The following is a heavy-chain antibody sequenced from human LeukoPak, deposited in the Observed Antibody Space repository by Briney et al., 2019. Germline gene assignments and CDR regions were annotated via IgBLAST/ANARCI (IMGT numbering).Heavy chain of an antibody. V-gene: IGHV3-7*03. CDR3: ARRALRYCSSTSCPAQYYGVDV. CDR1: GFIFSSYW. Sequence: GGSLRLSWAASGFIFSSYWMSWVRQAPGKVLEWVANIKEDGSEKYYVDSVKGRFTISRDNAKNSLYLQTNSLRAEDTAVYYCARRALRYCSSTSCPAQYYGVDVWGKGTTVTVSS. J-gene: IGHJ6*04. CDR2: IKEDGSEK. D-gene: IGHD2-2*01.